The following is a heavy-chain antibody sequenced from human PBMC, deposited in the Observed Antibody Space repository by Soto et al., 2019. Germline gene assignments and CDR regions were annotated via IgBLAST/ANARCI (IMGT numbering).Heavy chain of an antibody. V-gene: IGHV4-59*01. J-gene: IGHJ3*02. Sequence: TSETLSLTCTVSGGSISSYYWSWIRQPPGKGLEWIGYIYYSGSTNYNPSLKSRVTISVDTSKNQFSLKLSSVTAADTAVYYCAREAPDGGNSLGAFDIWGQGTMVTVSS. CDR3: AREAPDGGNSLGAFDI. D-gene: IGHD2-21*01. CDR1: GGSISSYY. CDR2: IYYSGST.